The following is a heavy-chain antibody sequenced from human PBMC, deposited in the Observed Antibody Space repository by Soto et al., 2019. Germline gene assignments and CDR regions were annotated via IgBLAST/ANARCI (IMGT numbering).Heavy chain of an antibody. J-gene: IGHJ4*02. Sequence: EVQLLESGGGSVQPGGSLSLSCAASGCTFSSYAMHWVRRPPGKGLEWVSSISGSGGTAYYAESVKGRFSISRDSLVNTLYLQMNSLRAEDTAVYYCAKGRGQNWNFDYWGQGTLVTVSP. CDR1: GCTFSSYA. CDR3: AKGRGQNWNFDY. D-gene: IGHD1-1*01. CDR2: ISGSGGTA. V-gene: IGHV3-23*01.